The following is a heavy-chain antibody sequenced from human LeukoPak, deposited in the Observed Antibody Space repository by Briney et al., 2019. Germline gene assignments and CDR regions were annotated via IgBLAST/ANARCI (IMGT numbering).Heavy chain of an antibody. CDR2: ISDDESSI. V-gene: IGHV3-74*01. CDR3: GRDRFGDIDY. CDR1: GFTFSTYW. Sequence: GGSLRLCCAASGFTFSTYWMHWVRQAPGKGLVWVSRISDDESSISYADSVKGRFTISKDNAKNTLFLQMNSLRADDTAVYYCGRDRFGDIDYWGQGALVTVSP. J-gene: IGHJ4*02. D-gene: IGHD4-17*01.